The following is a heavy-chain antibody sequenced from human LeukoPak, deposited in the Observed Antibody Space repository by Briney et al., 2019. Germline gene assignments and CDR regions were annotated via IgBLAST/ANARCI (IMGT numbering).Heavy chain of an antibody. CDR2: IYYSGST. CDR3: ARTSSGYYAGYFDL. CDR1: GGSISSYY. V-gene: IGHV4-59*01. Sequence: SETLSLTCTVSGGSISSYYWSWIRQPPGKGLEWIGYIYYSGSTNYNPSLKSRVTISVDTSKNQFSLKLSSVTAADTAVYYCARTSSGYYAGYFDLWGRGTLVTASS. D-gene: IGHD3-22*01. J-gene: IGHJ2*01.